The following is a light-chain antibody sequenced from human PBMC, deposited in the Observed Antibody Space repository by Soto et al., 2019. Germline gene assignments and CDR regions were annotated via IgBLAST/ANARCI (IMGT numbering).Light chain of an antibody. CDR3: QQYGSPPWT. J-gene: IGKJ1*01. Sequence: EIVLTQSPGTLSLSPGERATLSCRASQSVSSSYLAWYQQKPGQAPRLLIYGASSRATGIPDRFSGSGSGKDFTLTISILEHEDFAVYYCQQYGSPPWTFGQGTKLEIK. CDR2: GAS. V-gene: IGKV3-20*01. CDR1: QSVSSSY.